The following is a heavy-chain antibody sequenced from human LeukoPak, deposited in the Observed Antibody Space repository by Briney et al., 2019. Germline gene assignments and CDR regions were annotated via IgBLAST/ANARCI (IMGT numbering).Heavy chain of an antibody. Sequence: GASVKVSCKASGYTFTGYYMHWVRQAPGQGLEWMGWINPNSGGTKYAQKFQGRLTMTRDTSISTAYMGLNSLRSDDTAVYYCAVSPKLVEVWGKGTTVTVSS. D-gene: IGHD1-7*01. CDR1: GYTFTGYY. J-gene: IGHJ6*04. CDR2: INPNSGGT. CDR3: AVSPKLVEV. V-gene: IGHV1-2*02.